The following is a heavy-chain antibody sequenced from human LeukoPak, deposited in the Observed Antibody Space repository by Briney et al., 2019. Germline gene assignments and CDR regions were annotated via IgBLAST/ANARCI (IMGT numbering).Heavy chain of an antibody. CDR2: IYYSGST. V-gene: IGHV4-39*01. CDR3: ATTEGRYYDFWSTLRPLYYFDY. D-gene: IGHD3-3*01. CDR1: GGSISSSSYY. J-gene: IGHJ4*02. Sequence: SETLSLTCTVSGGSISSSSYYWGWIRQPPGKGLEWIRSIYYSGSTYYNPSLKSRVTIPVDTSKNQFSLKLSSVTAADTAVYYCATTEGRYYDFWSTLRPLYYFDYWGQGTLVTVSS.